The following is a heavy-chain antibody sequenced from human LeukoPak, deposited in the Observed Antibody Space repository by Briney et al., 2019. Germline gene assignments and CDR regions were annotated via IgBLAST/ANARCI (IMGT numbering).Heavy chain of an antibody. CDR1: GYSFTSYY. CDR2: INPSAGST. D-gene: IGHD3-16*01. J-gene: IGHJ4*02. CDR3: ATEYVRTHYFDW. V-gene: IGHV1-46*01. Sequence: ASVKVSCKASGYSFTSYYIHWVRQAPGQGLEWMGIINPSAGSTSYAQKFQGRVTMTRDTSTSTVYMELSSLRSDDTAVYYCATEYVRTHYFDWWGQGTLVTVSS.